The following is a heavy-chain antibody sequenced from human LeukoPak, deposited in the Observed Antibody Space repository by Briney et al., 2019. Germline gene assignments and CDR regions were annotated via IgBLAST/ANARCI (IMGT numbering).Heavy chain of an antibody. Sequence: GGSLRLSCAASGFTFTSAGMRWVRQAPGKGLEWVGRIKGKTGDGSPDYVASVEGRFTISRDDSKNTLFLQMNSLKTEDTAVYYCITGDYDFWSGFYSPNHYFDFWGQGTLVTVSS. J-gene: IGHJ4*02. CDR2: IKGKTGDGSP. CDR1: GFTFTSAG. CDR3: ITGDYDFWSGFYSPNHYFDF. D-gene: IGHD3-3*01. V-gene: IGHV3-15*01.